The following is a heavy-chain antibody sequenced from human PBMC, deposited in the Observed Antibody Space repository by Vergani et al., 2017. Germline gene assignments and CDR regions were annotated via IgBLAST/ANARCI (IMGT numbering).Heavy chain of an antibody. CDR2: IYYSGST. CDR3: AREDYDILTGIDY. Sequence: QVQLQESGPGLVKPSQTLSLTCTVSGGSISSGGYYWSWIRQPAGKGLEWIGYIYYSGSTNYNPSLKSRVTISVDTSKNQFSLKLSSVTAADTAVYYCAREDYDILTGIDYWGQGTLVTVSS. V-gene: IGHV4-61*10. J-gene: IGHJ4*02. D-gene: IGHD3-9*01. CDR1: GGSISSGGYY.